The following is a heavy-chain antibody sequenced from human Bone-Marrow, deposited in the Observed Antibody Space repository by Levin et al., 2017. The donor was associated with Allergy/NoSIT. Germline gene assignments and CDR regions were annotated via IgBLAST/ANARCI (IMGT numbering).Heavy chain of an antibody. CDR1: GFTFSSYA. J-gene: IGHJ3*02. CDR2: ISGSGGST. CDR3: AKRLRVYSYEGDALDI. V-gene: IGHV3-23*01. Sequence: GESLKISCAASGFTFSSYAMSWVRQAPGKGPEYVSVISGSGGSTDYADSVKGRFTISRDNSKNTLNLQMNSLRVEDTAVYYCAKRLRVYSYEGDALDIWGQGTMVTVSS. D-gene: IGHD5-18*01.